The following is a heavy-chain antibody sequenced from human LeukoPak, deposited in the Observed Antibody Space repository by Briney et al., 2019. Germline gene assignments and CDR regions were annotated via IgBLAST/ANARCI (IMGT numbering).Heavy chain of an antibody. D-gene: IGHD3-22*01. CDR2: INAGNGNT. CDR3: ARSNYYDSSGYYVDGKFDP. Sequence: ASVKLSCKASGYTFTSYAMHWVRQAPGQRLEWMGWINAGNGNTKYSQKFQGRVTITRDTSASTAYMELSSLRSEDTAVYYCARSNYYDSSGYYVDGKFDPWGQGTLVTVSS. V-gene: IGHV1-3*01. J-gene: IGHJ5*02. CDR1: GYTFTSYA.